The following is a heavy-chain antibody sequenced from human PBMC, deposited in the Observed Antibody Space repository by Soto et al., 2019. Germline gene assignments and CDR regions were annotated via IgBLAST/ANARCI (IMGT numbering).Heavy chain of an antibody. CDR3: VKEDAIQDNWYFDF. J-gene: IGHJ4*02. CDR2: VSADGSKT. CDR1: GFIFSNYS. D-gene: IGHD1-1*01. Sequence: QVQLVESGGGVVQPGRSLRLSCAASGFIFSNYSMHWVRQAPGKGLEWVAIVSADGSKTYYADSVKGRFTVSRDNSKNTLYLQLNSLTGDDTAVFYCVKEDAIQDNWYFDFWGQGAAVTVSS. V-gene: IGHV3-30*18.